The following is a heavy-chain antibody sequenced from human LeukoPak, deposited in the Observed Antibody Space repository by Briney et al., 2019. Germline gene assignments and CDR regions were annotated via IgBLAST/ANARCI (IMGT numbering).Heavy chain of an antibody. D-gene: IGHD6-19*01. CDR2: MNPNSGNT. CDR1: GYTFTGYY. J-gene: IGHJ4*02. V-gene: IGHV1-8*02. CDR3: ATAGIAVAGRMGYYFDY. Sequence: ASVKISCKASGYTFTGYYMHWVRQATGQGLEWMGWMNPNSGNTGYAQKFQGRVTMTRNTSISTAYMELSSLRSEDTAVYYCATAGIAVAGRMGYYFDYWGQGTLVTVSS.